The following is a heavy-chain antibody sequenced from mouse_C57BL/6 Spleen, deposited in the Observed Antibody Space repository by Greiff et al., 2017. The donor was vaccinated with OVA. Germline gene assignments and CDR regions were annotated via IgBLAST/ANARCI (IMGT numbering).Heavy chain of an antibody. V-gene: IGHV1-82*01. D-gene: IGHD3-2*02. CDR3: ARSGHYYAMDY. CDR1: GYAFSSSW. Sequence: VQLQQSGPELVKPGASVKISCKASGYAFSSSWMNWVKQRPGKGLEWIGRIYPGDGDTNYNGKFKGKATLTADKSSSTAYMQLSSLTSEDSAVYFCARSGHYYAMDYWGQGTSVTVSS. J-gene: IGHJ4*01. CDR2: IYPGDGDT.